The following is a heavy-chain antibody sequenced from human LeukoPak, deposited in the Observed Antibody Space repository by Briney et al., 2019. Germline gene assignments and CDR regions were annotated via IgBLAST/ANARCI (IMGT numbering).Heavy chain of an antibody. J-gene: IGHJ4*02. V-gene: IGHV4-4*07. CDR1: GASVNDYY. CDR3: ARGMRLFDY. CDR2: MYGSGST. Sequence: PSETLSLTCTVSGASVNDYYWNWIRQPAGGGLEWIGRMYGSGSTNYNPSLKSRVTMSVDTSKSQFSLKLNSVTAADTAVYYCARGMRLFDYWGQGTLVTVPS.